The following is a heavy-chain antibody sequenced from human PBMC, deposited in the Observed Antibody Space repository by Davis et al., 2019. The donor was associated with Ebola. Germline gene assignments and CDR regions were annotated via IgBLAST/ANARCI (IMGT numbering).Heavy chain of an antibody. J-gene: IGHJ4*02. CDR3: AKQRGVGAIDYDY. Sequence: GGSLRLSCAASGFTFSSYAMSWVRQAPGKGLEWVSSVSDNGGNTYYADSGKGRFTISRDNSKNTLYLQMISLRVEDTAVYYCAKQRGVGAIDYDYWGRGTVVTVSS. V-gene: IGHV3-23*01. CDR1: GFTFSSYA. CDR2: VSDNGGNT. D-gene: IGHD1-26*01.